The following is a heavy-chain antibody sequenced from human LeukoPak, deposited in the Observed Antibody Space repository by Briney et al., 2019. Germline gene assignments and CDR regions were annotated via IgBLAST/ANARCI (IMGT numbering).Heavy chain of an antibody. CDR3: AKQDCGGDCYPVN. CDR1: GFSFSRYG. D-gene: IGHD2-21*02. CDR2: ISYDGTNE. J-gene: IGHJ4*02. Sequence: GGSLRLSCAASGFSFSRYGMHWVRQAPGKGLEWVSFISYDGTNEDYADSAKGRFTISRDNSKNTLYLQMNSLRAEDTALYYCAKQDCGGDCYPVNCGEGALVTVSS. V-gene: IGHV3-30*18.